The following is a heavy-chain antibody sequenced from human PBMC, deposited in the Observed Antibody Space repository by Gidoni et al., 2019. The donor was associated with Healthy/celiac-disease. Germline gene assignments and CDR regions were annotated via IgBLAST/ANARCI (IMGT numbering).Heavy chain of an antibody. CDR3: ARTGGSYSSGWYRSWFDP. D-gene: IGHD6-19*01. CDR2: ISGSGGST. V-gene: IGHV3-23*01. CDR1: GFTFRSYS. Sequence: EVQLLESGGGLVQPGGSLRPSCAASGFTFRSYSMSWVRQAPGKGLEWVSAISGSGGSTYYADSVKGRFTISRDNSENTLYLQMNSLRAEDTAVYYCARTGGSYSSGWYRSWFDPWGQGTLVTVSS. J-gene: IGHJ5*02.